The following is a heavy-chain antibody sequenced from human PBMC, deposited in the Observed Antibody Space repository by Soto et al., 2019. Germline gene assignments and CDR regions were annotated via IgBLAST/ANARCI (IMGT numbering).Heavy chain of an antibody. J-gene: IGHJ3*02. CDR2: SGWRSYII. CDR1: GFTFDDYA. V-gene: IGHV3-9*01. D-gene: IGHD6-13*01. CDR3: ARALISSYWRFDI. Sequence: EVQLVESGGGLVQPGRSLRLSCAASGFTFDDYAIHWVRQVPGKGLEWVSGSGWRSYIIGYVDSVKGRFTVSRGNDKNSLYLQMNSLRVEDTALYDGARALISSYWRFDIWGQGIMVTVSS.